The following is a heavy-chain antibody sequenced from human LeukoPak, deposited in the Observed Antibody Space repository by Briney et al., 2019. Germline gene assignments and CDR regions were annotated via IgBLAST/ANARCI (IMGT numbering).Heavy chain of an antibody. CDR1: GGSISSSSYY. J-gene: IGHJ4*02. V-gene: IGHV4-39*07. Sequence: SETLSLTCTVSGGSISSSSYYWGWIRQPPGKGLEWIGSIYYSGSTYYNPSLKSRVTISVDTSKNQFSLKLNSVTAADTAVYYCARGDILTQYYFDYWGQGTLVTVSS. CDR2: IYYSGST. D-gene: IGHD3-9*01. CDR3: ARGDILTQYYFDY.